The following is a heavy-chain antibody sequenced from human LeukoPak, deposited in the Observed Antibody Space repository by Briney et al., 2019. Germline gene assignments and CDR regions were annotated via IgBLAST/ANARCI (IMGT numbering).Heavy chain of an antibody. CDR1: GFTFSSYW. J-gene: IGHJ4*02. CDR3: ARDRDHDFWSGFGY. D-gene: IGHD3-3*01. V-gene: IGHV3-7*03. CDR2: IKQDGSEK. Sequence: GGSLRLSCAASGFTFSSYWMSWVRQAPGKGLEWVANIKQDGSEKYYVDSVKGRFTISRDNAKNSLYLQMNSLRAEDTAVYYCARDRDHDFWSGFGYWGQGTLVTVSS.